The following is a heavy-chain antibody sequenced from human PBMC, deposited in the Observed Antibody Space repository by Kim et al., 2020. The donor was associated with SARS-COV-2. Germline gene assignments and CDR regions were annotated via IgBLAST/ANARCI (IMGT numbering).Heavy chain of an antibody. J-gene: IGHJ4*02. Sequence: SVKVSCKTSGGTFNSHIISWVRQAPGQGLDWMGRIITAFGIREYAQKFQGRVTITADRSTSTVYMELSSLTFDDTALYYCAIIGMTASGTRDYWGQGT. CDR1: GGTFNSHI. CDR3: AIIGMTASGTRDY. V-gene: IGHV1-69*02. D-gene: IGHD2-21*02. CDR2: IITAFGIR.